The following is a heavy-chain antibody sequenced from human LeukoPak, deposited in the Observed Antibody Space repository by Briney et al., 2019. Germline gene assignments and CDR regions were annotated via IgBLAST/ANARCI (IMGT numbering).Heavy chain of an antibody. J-gene: IGHJ6*03. CDR3: ARVRGSDYYYYYMDV. CDR1: GFTFSTYS. CDR2: ISSSSSTI. D-gene: IGHD3-10*01. V-gene: IGHV3-48*01. Sequence: GGSLRLSCAASGFTFSTYSMNWVRQAPGKGLEWVSYISSSSSTIYYADSVKGRFTISRDNAKNSLYLQMNSLRAEDTAVYYCARVRGSDYYYYYMDVWGKGTTVTVSS.